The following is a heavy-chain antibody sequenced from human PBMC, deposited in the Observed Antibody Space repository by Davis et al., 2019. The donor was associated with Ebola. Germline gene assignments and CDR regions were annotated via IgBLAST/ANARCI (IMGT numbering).Heavy chain of an antibody. CDR2: IYTSGST. CDR1: GGSISSGSYY. Sequence: PSETLSLTCTVSGGSISSGSYYGSWIRQPAGKGLEWIGHIYTSGSTNYNPSLKSRVTISVDTSKNQFSLKLSSVTAADTAVYYCARISGSYYVVDYWGQGTLVTVSS. J-gene: IGHJ4*02. CDR3: ARISGSYYVVDY. V-gene: IGHV4-61*09. D-gene: IGHD1-26*01.